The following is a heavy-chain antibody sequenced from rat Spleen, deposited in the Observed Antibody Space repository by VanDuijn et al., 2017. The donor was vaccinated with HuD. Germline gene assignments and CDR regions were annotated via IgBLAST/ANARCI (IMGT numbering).Heavy chain of an antibody. J-gene: IGHJ3*01. D-gene: IGHD1-2*01. CDR2: LSFGGGNT. CDR1: GFIFSNYY. V-gene: IGHV5-25*01. CDR3: VRRGSYVHLWFAY. Sequence: EVQLVESGGGLVQPGRSMKLSCAASGFIFSNYYMAWVRQAPSKGLEWVASLSFGGGNTYYRDSVKGRFTISRNNAKNTLYLQMDSLRSGDTATYYCVRRGSYVHLWFAYWGQGTLVTVSS.